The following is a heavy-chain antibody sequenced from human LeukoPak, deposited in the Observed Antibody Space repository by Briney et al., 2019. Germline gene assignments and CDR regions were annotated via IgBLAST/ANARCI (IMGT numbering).Heavy chain of an antibody. CDR3: ARNRGGRSMDV. CDR2: ICSDGSS. V-gene: IGHV3-66*01. J-gene: IGHJ6*02. D-gene: IGHD3-16*01. Sequence: GGSLRLSCTASGFTVSSNCMTWVRQAPGKGLEWVSFICSDGSSYYTDSVQDRFTMSRDNSKNTLYLQMNSLRAEDTAVYYCARNRGGRSMDVWGQGTTVTVTS. CDR1: GFTVSSNC.